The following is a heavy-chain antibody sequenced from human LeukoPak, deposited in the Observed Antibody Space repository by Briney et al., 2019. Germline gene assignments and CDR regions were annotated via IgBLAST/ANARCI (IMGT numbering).Heavy chain of an antibody. CDR2: INHSGNT. D-gene: IGHD2-2*02. Sequence: GSLRLSCAASGFTFSSYAMSWIRQPPGKGLEWIGEINHSGNTNYNPSLKSRVTISVDTSKTQFSLKVTSVTAADTAVYYCARGWFAADIRYFQEWGQGTLLTVSS. J-gene: IGHJ1*01. CDR3: ARGWFAADIRYFQE. V-gene: IGHV4-34*01. CDR1: GFTFSSYA.